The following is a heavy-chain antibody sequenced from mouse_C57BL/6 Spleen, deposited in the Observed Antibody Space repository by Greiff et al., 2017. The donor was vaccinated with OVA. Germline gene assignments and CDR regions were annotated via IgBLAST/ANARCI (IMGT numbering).Heavy chain of an antibody. CDR2: IDPETGGT. CDR3: TTRGYRD. D-gene: IGHD2-14*01. J-gene: IGHJ2*01. CDR1: GFTFTDYA. Sequence: VQLQQSGAELVRPGASVTLSCKASGFTFTDYAMHWVKQTPVHGLEWIGAIDPETGGTAYNQKFKGKATLTADKSSSTAYMELRSLTSEDSAVYNCTTRGYRDWGQGTTLTVSS. V-gene: IGHV1-15*01.